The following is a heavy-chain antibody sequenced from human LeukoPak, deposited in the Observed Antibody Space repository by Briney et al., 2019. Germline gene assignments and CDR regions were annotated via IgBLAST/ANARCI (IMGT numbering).Heavy chain of an antibody. J-gene: IGHJ3*02. V-gene: IGHV3-21*01. Sequence: PGGSLRLSCAASGFTFSTYDIHWVRQAPGKGLEWVSSISSSSSYIYYADSVKGRFTISRDNAKNSLYLQMNSLRAEDTAVYYCARDADPGELLSAFDIWGQGTMVTVSS. CDR3: ARDADPGELLSAFDI. D-gene: IGHD3-10*01. CDR2: ISSSSSYI. CDR1: GFTFSTYD.